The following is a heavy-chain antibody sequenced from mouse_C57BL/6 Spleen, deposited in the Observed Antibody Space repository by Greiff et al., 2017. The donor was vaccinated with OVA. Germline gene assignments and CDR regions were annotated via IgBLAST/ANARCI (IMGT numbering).Heavy chain of an antibody. Sequence: DVQLVESGGGLVQPGGSLKLSCAASGFTFSDYYMYWVRQTPEKRLEWVAYISNGGGSTYYPDTVKGRFTISRDNAKNTLYLQMSRLKSEDTAMYYCARRDYDHWYFDVWGTGTTVTVSS. V-gene: IGHV5-12*01. CDR1: GFTFSDYY. CDR2: ISNGGGST. CDR3: ARRDYDHWYFDV. D-gene: IGHD2-4*01. J-gene: IGHJ1*03.